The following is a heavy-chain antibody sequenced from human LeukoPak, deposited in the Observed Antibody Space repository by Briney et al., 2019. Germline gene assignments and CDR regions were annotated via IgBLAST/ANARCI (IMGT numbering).Heavy chain of an antibody. CDR2: INHSGST. D-gene: IGHD3-10*01. V-gene: IGHV4-34*01. Sequence: SETLSLTCAVYGGSFSGYYWSWIRQPPGKGLEWIGEINHSGSTNYNPSLKSRVTISVDTSKNQFSLKLSSVTAADTAVYYCARAEHCSSTSCSDYYGSGSYFYYFDYWGQGTLVTVSS. CDR1: GGSFSGYY. J-gene: IGHJ4*02. CDR3: ARAEHCSSTSCSDYYGSGSYFYYFDY.